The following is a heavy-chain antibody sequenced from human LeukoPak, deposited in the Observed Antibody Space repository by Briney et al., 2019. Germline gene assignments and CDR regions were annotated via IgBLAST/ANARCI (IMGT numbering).Heavy chain of an antibody. CDR3: ARDKIPSAGTPRGFDP. CDR1: GFTLICCG. J-gene: IGHJ5*02. CDR2: IRYDGSTK. D-gene: IGHD6-13*01. V-gene: IGHV3-30*02. Sequence: PGGSLRLSCAASGFTLICCGMHWVRQAPGKGLEWVAFIRYDGSTKYYTDSVKGRFTISRDNAKSSLYLQMNSLRAEDTAVYYCARDKIPSAGTPRGFDPWGQGTLVTVSS.